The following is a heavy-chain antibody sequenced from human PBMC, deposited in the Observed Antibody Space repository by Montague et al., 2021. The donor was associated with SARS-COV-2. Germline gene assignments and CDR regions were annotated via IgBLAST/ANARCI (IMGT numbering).Heavy chain of an antibody. CDR3: ARGGTYHYGMDV. J-gene: IGHJ6*02. CDR2: ICYTGNT. V-gene: IGHV4-4*02. CDR1: DGSISSPNW. D-gene: IGHD3-16*01. Sequence: SETLSLTCAVSDGSISSPNWWNWVRQPPGKGLEWIGEICYTGNTNYNPSLKSRVTIFIDKSKNHFSLQLSSVTAADTAVYYCARGGTYHYGMDVWGQGTTVAVSS.